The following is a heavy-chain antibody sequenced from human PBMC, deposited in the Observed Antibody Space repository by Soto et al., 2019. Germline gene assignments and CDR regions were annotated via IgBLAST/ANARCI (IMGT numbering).Heavy chain of an antibody. CDR2: INAGNGNT. D-gene: IGHD2-15*01. CDR3: ARDPSFTGMDV. V-gene: IGHV1-3*01. CDR1: GYTFTSYA. J-gene: IGHJ6*02. Sequence: QVQLVQSGAEVKKPGASVKVSCKASGYTFTSYAMHWVRQAPGQRLEWMGWINAGNGNTKYSQKFQGRVTITRDTAASTAYMELSSLRSEDTAVYYCARDPSFTGMDVWGQGTTVTVSS.